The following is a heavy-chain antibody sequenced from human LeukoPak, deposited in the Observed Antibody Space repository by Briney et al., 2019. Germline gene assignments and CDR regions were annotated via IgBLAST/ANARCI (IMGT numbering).Heavy chain of an antibody. J-gene: IGHJ5*02. Sequence: GASVKVSCKASGYTFTSYDINWVRQATGQGLEWMGWMNPNSGNTGYAQKFQGRVTMTRNTSISTAYMELSSLRSEDTAVYYCARVFVVVPAAMVLQFDPWGQGTLVTVSS. CDR3: ARVFVVVPAAMVLQFDP. D-gene: IGHD2-2*01. CDR2: MNPNSGNT. CDR1: GYTFTSYD. V-gene: IGHV1-8*01.